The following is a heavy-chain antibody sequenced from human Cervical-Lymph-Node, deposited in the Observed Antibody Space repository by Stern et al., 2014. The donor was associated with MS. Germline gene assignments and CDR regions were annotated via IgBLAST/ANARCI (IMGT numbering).Heavy chain of an antibody. Sequence: QVQLQESGPGLVKPSQTLSLTFTFSGGSDNSGAHYCSWIRQPAGKGLECIGRVSSSRSSNYNPSLKSRVSISVDTSKNQFSLRLSSVAAADTAVYYCARVISANDAFEIWGQGTMVTVSS. J-gene: IGHJ3*02. CDR1: GGSDNSGAHY. CDR3: ARVISANDAFEI. CDR2: VSSSRSS. V-gene: IGHV4-61*02. D-gene: IGHD3-3*02.